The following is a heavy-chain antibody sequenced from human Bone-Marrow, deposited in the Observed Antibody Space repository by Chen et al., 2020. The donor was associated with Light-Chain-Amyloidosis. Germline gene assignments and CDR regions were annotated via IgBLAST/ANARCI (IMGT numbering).Heavy chain of an antibody. CDR3: ARRRDGYNFDY. CDR2: IYPDDSDA. J-gene: IGHJ4*02. V-gene: IGHV5-51*03. CDR1: GYTFPNYW. Sequence: EVQLEQSGPEVKNPGGSLKLSGKGPGYTFPNYWIGWVRQMPGKGLEWMGVIYPDDSDARYSPSFEGQVTISADKSITTAYLQWRSLKASDTAMYYCARRRDGYNFDYWGQGTLVTVSS. D-gene: IGHD5-12*01.